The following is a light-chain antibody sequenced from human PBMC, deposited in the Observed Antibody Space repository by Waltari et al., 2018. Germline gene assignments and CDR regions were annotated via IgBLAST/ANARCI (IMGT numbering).Light chain of an antibody. CDR3: GTWDSSLSVGV. CDR2: DND. Sequence: QSVLTQPPSVSAAPGQRVTISCPGRHYNTGNNYISWYQQFPGTAPKLLIYDNDKRPSGISDRFSGSKSGTSATLDITGLQTGDEADYFCGTWDSSLSVGVFGGGTKLTVL. CDR1: HYNTGNNY. J-gene: IGLJ3*02. V-gene: IGLV1-51*01.